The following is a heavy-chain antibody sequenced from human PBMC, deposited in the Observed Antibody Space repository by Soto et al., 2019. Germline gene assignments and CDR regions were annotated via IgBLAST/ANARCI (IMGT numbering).Heavy chain of an antibody. D-gene: IGHD3-9*01. J-gene: IGHJ4*02. CDR1: GGSISSYY. V-gene: IGHV4-59*01. CDR2: IYYSGST. Sequence: PSEILSLTCTVCGGSISSYYWSWIRQPPGKGLEWIGYIYYSGSTNYNPSLKSRVTISVDASKNQFSLKLSSVTAADTAVYYRARQNYYDILTGYYSAWAFDYWGQGTLVTVSS. CDR3: ARQNYYDILTGYYSAWAFDY.